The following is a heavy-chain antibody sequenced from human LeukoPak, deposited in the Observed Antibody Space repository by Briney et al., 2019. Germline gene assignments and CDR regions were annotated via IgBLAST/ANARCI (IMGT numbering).Heavy chain of an antibody. CDR2: ISSSSSNI. J-gene: IGHJ6*03. V-gene: IGHV3-21*06. D-gene: IGHD6-6*01. Sequence: PGGSLRLSCAVSGFTLSTYDMHWVRQAPGKGLEWVSYISSSSSNIYDADSMKGRFTLSRDNTKNSLYLQMNSLRDEDTAVYYCARGGYSSSSYFYYYMDVWGKGTTVTVSS. CDR1: GFTLSTYD. CDR3: ARGGYSSSSYFYYYMDV.